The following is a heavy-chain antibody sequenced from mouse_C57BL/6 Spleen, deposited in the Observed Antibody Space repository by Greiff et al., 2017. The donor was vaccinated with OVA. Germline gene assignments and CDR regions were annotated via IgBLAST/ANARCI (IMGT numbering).Heavy chain of an antibody. CDR2: INPGSGGT. D-gene: IGHD1-1*02. V-gene: IGHV1-54*01. CDR3: ARSRVATDY. J-gene: IGHJ2*01. CDR1: GYAFTNYL. Sequence: QVQLQQSGAELVRPGTSVKVSCKASGYAFTNYLIEWVKQRPGQGLEWIGVINPGSGGTNYNEKFKGKATLTADKSSSTAYMQLSSLTSSDSAVYFCARSRVATDYWGQGTTLTVSS.